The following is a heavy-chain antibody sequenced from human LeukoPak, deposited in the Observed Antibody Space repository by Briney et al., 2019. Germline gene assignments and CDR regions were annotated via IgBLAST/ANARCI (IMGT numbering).Heavy chain of an antibody. CDR3: ARDDRGLGSGPPHDY. CDR2: ISGGGDAT. J-gene: IGHJ4*02. V-gene: IGHV3-23*01. Sequence: PGGSLRLSCAASGFTFSSYWMHWVRQAPGKGLEWVSAISGGGDATMYAVSVKGRFTISRDNSKNTLYLQMNSLRAEDTAVYYCARDDRGLGSGPPHDYWGQGTLVTVSS. CDR1: GFTFSSYW. D-gene: IGHD3-10*01.